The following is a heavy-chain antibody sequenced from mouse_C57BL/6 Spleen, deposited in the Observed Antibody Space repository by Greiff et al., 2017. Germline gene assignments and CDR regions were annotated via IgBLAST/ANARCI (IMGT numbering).Heavy chain of an antibody. Sequence: QVQLQQSGPELVKPGASVKISCKASGYAFSSSWMNWVKQRPGKGLEWIGLIYPGDGDPNYNGKFKGKATLTADKSSSTAYMQLSSLTSEDSAVYYCARDYSNPDYWGQGTTLTVSS. CDR3: ARDYSNPDY. D-gene: IGHD2-5*01. CDR1: GYAFSSSW. V-gene: IGHV1-82*01. J-gene: IGHJ2*01. CDR2: IYPGDGDP.